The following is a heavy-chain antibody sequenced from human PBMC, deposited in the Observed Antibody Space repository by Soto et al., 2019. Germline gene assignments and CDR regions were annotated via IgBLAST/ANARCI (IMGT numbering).Heavy chain of an antibody. CDR1: GGTFSSYA. D-gene: IGHD6-13*01. CDR3: AREAAAAFRDAFDI. J-gene: IGHJ3*02. CDR2: IIPIFGTA. V-gene: IGHV1-69*13. Sequence: SVEVSCRASGGTFSSYAISWVRQAPGQGLEWMGGIIPIFGTANYAQKFQGRVTITADESTSTAYMELSSLRSEDTAVYYCAREAAAAFRDAFDIWGQGTMVTVSS.